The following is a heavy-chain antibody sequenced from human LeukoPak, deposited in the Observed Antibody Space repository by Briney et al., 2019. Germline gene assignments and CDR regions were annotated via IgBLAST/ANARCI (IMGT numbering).Heavy chain of an antibody. CDR1: GGTFSNYA. V-gene: IGHV1-69*06. D-gene: IGHD6-19*01. CDR3: ASTPPSVAGTAVDYFDY. CDR2: IIPIFGTA. J-gene: IGHJ4*02. Sequence: TVKVSCKASGGTFSNYAISWVRQAPGQGLEWMGGIIPIFGTANYAQKFRGRVTITADKSTRTAYMELSSLRSEDTAVYYCASTPPSVAGTAVDYFDYWGQGTLVTVSS.